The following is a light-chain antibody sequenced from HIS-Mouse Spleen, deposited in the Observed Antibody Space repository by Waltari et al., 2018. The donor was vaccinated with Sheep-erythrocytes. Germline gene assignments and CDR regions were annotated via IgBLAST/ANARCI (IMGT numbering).Light chain of an antibody. CDR2: RNY. V-gene: IGLV1-44*01. J-gene: IGLJ2*01. CDR1: SPNIGSNT. Sequence: QSVLTQPPSASGTPGQTVTISCSGSSPNIGSNTVNWYQQLPGTAPKLLIYRNYKRPSGVPDRFSGSKSGTSASLAISGLQSEDEADYYCAAWYDSLNGVVFGGGTKLTVL. CDR3: AAWYDSLNGVV.